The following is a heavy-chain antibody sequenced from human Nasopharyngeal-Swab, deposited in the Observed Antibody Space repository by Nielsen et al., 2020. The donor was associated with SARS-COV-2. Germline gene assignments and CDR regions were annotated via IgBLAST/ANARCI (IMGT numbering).Heavy chain of an antibody. D-gene: IGHD2-15*01. V-gene: IGHV1-2*06. CDR3: ARVQSVVVAGTDYYYYGMDV. CDR2: INPNSGGT. CDR1: GYTFTGYY. J-gene: IGHJ6*02. Sequence: ASVKVSCKASGYTFTGYYMHWVRQAPAQGLEWMVRINPNSGGTNYSQKFQGRVTMTRDTSISTAYMELSRLRSDDTAVYYCARVQSVVVAGTDYYYYGMDVWGQGTTVTASS.